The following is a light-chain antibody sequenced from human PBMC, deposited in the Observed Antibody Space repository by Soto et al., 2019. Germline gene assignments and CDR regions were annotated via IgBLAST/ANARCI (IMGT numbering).Light chain of an antibody. CDR2: GAS. Sequence: EIVMTQSPATLSVSPGERATLSCRASQSVSSNLAWYQQKPGQAPRLLIYGASTRATGIPARFSGSGSGTEFTPTISSLQSEDFAVYYCQQYNNWPLFFGGGTKVDI. CDR1: QSVSSN. V-gene: IGKV3-15*01. CDR3: QQYNNWPLF. J-gene: IGKJ4*01.